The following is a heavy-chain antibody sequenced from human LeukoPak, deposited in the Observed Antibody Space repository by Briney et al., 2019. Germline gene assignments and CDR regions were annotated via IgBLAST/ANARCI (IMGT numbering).Heavy chain of an antibody. CDR2: INAGNGNT. Sequence: GASVKVSCKASGYTFTSYAMHWVRQAPGQRLEWMGWINAGNGNTKYSQKFQGRVTITRDTSASTAYMELSSLRSEDTAVYYCARDRRIAVAAYKNRNWFDPWGQGTLVTVSS. D-gene: IGHD6-19*01. CDR3: ARDRRIAVAAYKNRNWFDP. CDR1: GYTFTSYA. V-gene: IGHV1-3*01. J-gene: IGHJ5*02.